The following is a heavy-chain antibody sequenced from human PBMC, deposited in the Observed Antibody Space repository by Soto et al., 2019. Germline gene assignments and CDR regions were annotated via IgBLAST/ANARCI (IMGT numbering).Heavy chain of an antibody. V-gene: IGHV1-3*01. CDR3: ARAMKGGIAVAGPLGL. Sequence: QVQLVQSGAEVKKPGASVKVSCKASGYTFTSYAMHWVRQAPGQRLEWMGWINAGNGNTKYSQKFQGRVTNTRDTSASTADTGLSRLRSEDTAVYFWARAMKGGIAVAGPLGLWGRGTLVPVSS. J-gene: IGHJ2*01. CDR2: INAGNGNT. CDR1: GYTFTSYA. D-gene: IGHD6-19*01.